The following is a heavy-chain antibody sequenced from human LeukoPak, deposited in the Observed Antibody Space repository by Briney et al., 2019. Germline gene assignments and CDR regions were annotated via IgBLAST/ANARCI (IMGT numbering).Heavy chain of an antibody. CDR2: ITPIFGTA. Sequence: ASVKVSCKASGGTFSSYAISWVRQAPGQGLEWMGGITPIFGTANYAQKFQGRVTITADESTSTAYMELSSLRSEDTAVYYCARDGPGDDSSGYYSFGYWGQGTLVTVSS. D-gene: IGHD3-22*01. CDR1: GGTFSSYA. CDR3: ARDGPGDDSSGYYSFGY. J-gene: IGHJ4*02. V-gene: IGHV1-69*01.